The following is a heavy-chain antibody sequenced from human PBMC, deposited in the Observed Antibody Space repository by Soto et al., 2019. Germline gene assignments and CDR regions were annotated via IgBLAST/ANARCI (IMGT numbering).Heavy chain of an antibody. CDR2: AYYRSKWYN. CDR3: ARSYINNWFDP. J-gene: IGHJ5*02. Sequence: SQTLSLTCAISGDSFSGNSAAWNWSRHSPSRGLEWLGRAYYRSKWYNDYALSVKSRITINPDASKNQFSLQLNSVTPEDTAVYYCARSYINNWFDPWGQGTLVTVSS. CDR1: GDSFSGNSAA. D-gene: IGHD2-15*01. V-gene: IGHV6-1*01.